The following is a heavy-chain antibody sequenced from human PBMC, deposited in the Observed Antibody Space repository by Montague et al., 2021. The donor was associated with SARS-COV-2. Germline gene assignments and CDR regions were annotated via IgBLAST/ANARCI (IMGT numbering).Heavy chain of an antibody. Sequence: ETLSLTCTVSGGSISSSSYYWGWIRPPPGKGLEWIGSIYYSGSTYYNPSLKSRVTISVDTSKSQFSLKLSSVTAADTAVYYCARHVYDILTGYYTYWYFDLWGRGTLVTVSS. CDR1: GGSISSSSYY. V-gene: IGHV4-39*01. D-gene: IGHD3-9*01. CDR3: ARHVYDILTGYYTYWYFDL. J-gene: IGHJ2*01. CDR2: IYYSGST.